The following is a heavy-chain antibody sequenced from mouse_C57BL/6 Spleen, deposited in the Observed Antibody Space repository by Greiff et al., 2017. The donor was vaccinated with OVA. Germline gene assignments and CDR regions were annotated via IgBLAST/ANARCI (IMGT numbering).Heavy chain of an antibody. J-gene: IGHJ2*01. CDR3: ARDYYGSSFDY. CDR1: GYSITSGYD. V-gene: IGHV3-1*01. Sequence: EVQLVESGPGMVKPSQSLSLTCTVTGYSITSGYDWHWIRHFPGNKLEWMGYISYSGSTNYNPSLKSRISITHDTSKNHFFLKLNSVTTEDTATYYCARDYYGSSFDYWGQGTTLTVSS. CDR2: ISYSGST. D-gene: IGHD1-1*01.